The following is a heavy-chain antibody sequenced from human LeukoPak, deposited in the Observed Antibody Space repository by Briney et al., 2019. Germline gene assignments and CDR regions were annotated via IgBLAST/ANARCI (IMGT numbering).Heavy chain of an antibody. D-gene: IGHD1-26*01. CDR1: GVTFSSHW. Sequence: GGSLRLSCVVSGVTFSSHWMNWVRQAPGKGLEWVANIKQDGSERYYVDSVKGRFTISRDNAKNSVFLQMNSLRAEDTAVYYCARDPNLYSGTYDTYWGQGTLVTVSS. CDR2: IKQDGSER. CDR3: ARDPNLYSGTYDTY. V-gene: IGHV3-7*03. J-gene: IGHJ4*02.